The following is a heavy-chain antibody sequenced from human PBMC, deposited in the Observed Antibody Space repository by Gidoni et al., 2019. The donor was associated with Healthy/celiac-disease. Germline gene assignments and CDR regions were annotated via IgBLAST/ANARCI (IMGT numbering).Heavy chain of an antibody. CDR3: ARDVQQLAKRDDAFDI. V-gene: IGHV1-18*01. CDR2: NSAYNCNT. CDR1: GYTFTSYG. D-gene: IGHD6-13*01. J-gene: IGHJ3*02. Sequence: QVQLVQSGAEVKKPGASVKVSCKASGYTFTSYGISRVRQAPGQGLEWMGWNSAYNCNTNYAKKLQGRVTMTTDTSTSTTYMELRSLRSDDTAVYYCARDVQQLAKRDDAFDIWGQGTMVTVSS.